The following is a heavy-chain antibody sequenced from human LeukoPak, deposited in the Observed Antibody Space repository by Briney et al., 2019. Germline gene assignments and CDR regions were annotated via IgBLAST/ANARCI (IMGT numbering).Heavy chain of an antibody. CDR2: IYYSGST. V-gene: IGHV4-59*01. J-gene: IGHJ4*02. CDR1: GGSISSYY. CDR3: ARLRITMVRGVDKYYFDY. D-gene: IGHD3-10*01. Sequence: SETLSLTCTVSGGSISSYYRSWIRQPPGKGLEWIGYIYYSGSTNYNPSLKSRVTISVDTSKNQFSLKLSSVTAADTAVYYCARLRITMVRGVDKYYFDYWGQGTLVTVSS.